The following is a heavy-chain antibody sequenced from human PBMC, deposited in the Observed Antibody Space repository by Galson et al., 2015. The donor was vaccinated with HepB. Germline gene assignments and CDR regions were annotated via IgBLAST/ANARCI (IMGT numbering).Heavy chain of an antibody. CDR3: ARRSGNLYGSNNWFDP. CDR1: SGSISNSSHY. D-gene: IGHD1-26*01. J-gene: IGHJ5*02. V-gene: IGHV4-39*01. Sequence: ETLSLTCTVSSGSISNSSHYWGWIRQSPGQGLEWIGNIDYRGSAHYNPSLKSRVTISVATSKTSFSLKLTSVTAADTAVYYCARRSGNLYGSNNWFDPWGQGTLVTVSS. CDR2: IDYRGSA.